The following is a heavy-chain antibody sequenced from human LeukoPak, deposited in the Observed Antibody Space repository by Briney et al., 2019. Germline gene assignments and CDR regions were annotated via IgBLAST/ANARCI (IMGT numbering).Heavy chain of an antibody. CDR3: ARGGYDFWSGYHPAGFDY. D-gene: IGHD3-3*01. Sequence: PSETLSLTCAVYGGSFGGYYWSWIRQPPGKGLEWIGEINHSGSTNYNPSLKSRVTISVDTSKNQFSLKLSSVTAADTAVYYCARGGYDFWSGYHPAGFDYWGQGTLVTVSS. CDR1: GGSFGGYY. V-gene: IGHV4-34*01. CDR2: INHSGST. J-gene: IGHJ4*02.